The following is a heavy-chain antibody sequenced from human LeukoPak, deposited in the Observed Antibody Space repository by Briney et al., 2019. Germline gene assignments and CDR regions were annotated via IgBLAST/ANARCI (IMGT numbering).Heavy chain of an antibody. D-gene: IGHD6-19*01. CDR2: IYYSGST. CDR1: GGSISSSSYY. J-gene: IGHJ4*02. Sequence: SETLSLTCTVSGGSISSSSYYWGWIRQPPGKGLEWIGSIYYSGSTYYNPSLKSRVTISVDTSKNQFSLKMTSVTAADTAVYYCARQGRAGTTFDYWGQGTLVTVSS. CDR3: ARQGRAGTTFDY. V-gene: IGHV4-39*07.